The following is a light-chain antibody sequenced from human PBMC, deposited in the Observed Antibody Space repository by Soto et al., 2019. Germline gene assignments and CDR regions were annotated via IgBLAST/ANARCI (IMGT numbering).Light chain of an antibody. CDR3: QQYTSYWT. Sequence: DIQMTQSPSSLSASVGDRVTITCRASQSIRNWLAWYQQKPGKVPKRLIYKASSLESGVPSRFSGSGSGTEFTVTISSLHTDDYATYYCQQYTSYWTFGQGTKVDIK. J-gene: IGKJ1*01. CDR2: KAS. CDR1: QSIRNW. V-gene: IGKV1-5*03.